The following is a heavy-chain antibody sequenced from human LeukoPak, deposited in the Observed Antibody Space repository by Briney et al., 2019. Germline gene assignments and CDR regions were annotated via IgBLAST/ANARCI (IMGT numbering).Heavy chain of an antibody. CDR1: GFSFSSNG. CDR2: IWYDGSNK. D-gene: IGHD2-15*01. J-gene: IGHJ4*02. CDR3: AKLVVVAARFDY. Sequence: GRSLRLSCAASGFSFSSNGMHWVRQAPGKGLEWVAVIWYDGSNKYYADSVKGRFTISRDNSKNTLYLQMNSLRAEDTAVYYCAKLVVVAARFDYWGQGTLVTVSS. V-gene: IGHV3-33*06.